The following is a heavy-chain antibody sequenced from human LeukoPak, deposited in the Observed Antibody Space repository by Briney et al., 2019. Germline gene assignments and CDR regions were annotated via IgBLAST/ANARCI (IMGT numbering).Heavy chain of an antibody. CDR3: ARGGYDLDP. D-gene: IGHD2-2*01. Sequence: SETLSLICAVYGGSFSGYYWSWIRQPPGKGLEWIGEINHSGSTNYNPSLKSRVTISVDTSKNQFSLKLSSVTAADTAVYYCARGGYDLDPWGQGTLVTVSS. CDR2: INHSGST. J-gene: IGHJ5*02. V-gene: IGHV4-34*01. CDR1: GGSFSGYY.